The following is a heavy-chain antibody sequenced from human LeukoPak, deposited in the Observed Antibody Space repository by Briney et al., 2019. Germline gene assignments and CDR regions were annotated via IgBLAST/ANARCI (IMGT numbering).Heavy chain of an antibody. J-gene: IGHJ4*02. CDR2: IKQDGNEK. D-gene: IGHD3-22*01. CDR3: ARDSVHGYYDSSGYSALFDY. CDR1: GFTFSSYA. Sequence: GGSLRLSCAASGFTFSSYAMSWVRQAPGKGLEWVANIKQDGNEKYYVDSVKGRFTISRDNAKNSLYLQMNSLRAEDTAVYYCARDSVHGYYDSSGYSALFDYWGQGTLVTVSS. V-gene: IGHV3-7*01.